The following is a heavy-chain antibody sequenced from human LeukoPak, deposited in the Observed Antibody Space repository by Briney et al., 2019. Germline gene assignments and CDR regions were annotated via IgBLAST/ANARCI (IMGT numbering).Heavy chain of an antibody. J-gene: IGHJ4*03. Sequence: AASVKVSCKASGYTFTSYGISWVRQAPGQGLEWMGWISAYNGNTNCAQKLQGRVTMTIDTSTSTAYMELRSLRSDDTAVYYCARALHYYDSSGYSPADYWGQGTTVTVSS. D-gene: IGHD3-22*01. CDR2: ISAYNGNT. V-gene: IGHV1-18*01. CDR3: ARALHYYDSSGYSPADY. CDR1: GYTFTSYG.